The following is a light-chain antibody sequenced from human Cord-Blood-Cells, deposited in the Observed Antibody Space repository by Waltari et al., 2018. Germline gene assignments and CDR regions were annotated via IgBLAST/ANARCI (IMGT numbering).Light chain of an antibody. CDR1: SSDVGGYNY. CDR2: DVS. CDR3: SSYTSSSTWV. Sequence: QSALTQPASVSGSPGQSITISCTGTSSDVGGYNYVSWYQQHPGKAPKPMIYDVSKRPSGVSNRFSGSKSGNTASLTISGPQAEDEADYYCSSYTSSSTWVFGGGTKLTVL. J-gene: IGLJ3*02. V-gene: IGLV2-14*01.